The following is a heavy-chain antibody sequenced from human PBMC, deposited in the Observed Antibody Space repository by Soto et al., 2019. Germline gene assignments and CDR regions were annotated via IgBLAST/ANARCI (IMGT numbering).Heavy chain of an antibody. CDR2: IYYSGST. CDR3: ARDLIAAAGTDYYYGMDV. CDR1: GGSISSYY. J-gene: IGHJ6*02. V-gene: IGHV4-59*01. D-gene: IGHD6-13*01. Sequence: KTSETLSLTCTVSGGSISSYYWSWIRQPPGKGLEWIGYIYYSGSTNYNPSLKSRVTISVDTSKNQFSLKLSSVTAADTAVYYCARDLIAAAGTDYYYGMDVWGQGXTVTVSS.